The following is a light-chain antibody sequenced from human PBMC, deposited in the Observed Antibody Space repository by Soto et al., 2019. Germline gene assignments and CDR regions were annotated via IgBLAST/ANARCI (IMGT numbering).Light chain of an antibody. CDR1: QSISSW. J-gene: IGKJ2*01. Sequence: DIQMTQSPSTLSASVGDRVTITCRASQSISSWLDWYQQKPWKAPKLLIYDASSLESGVPSRFSGSGSGTEFTLTISSLQPDDFATYYCQQYNSYSRTFGQGTKLEIK. CDR2: DAS. CDR3: QQYNSYSRT. V-gene: IGKV1-5*01.